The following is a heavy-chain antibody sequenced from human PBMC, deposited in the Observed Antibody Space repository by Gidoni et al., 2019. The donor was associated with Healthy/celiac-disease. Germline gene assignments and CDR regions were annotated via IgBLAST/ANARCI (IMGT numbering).Heavy chain of an antibody. CDR1: GFTFSSYD. CDR3: ARDQYMAAAGNYYYYGMDV. J-gene: IGHJ6*02. Sequence: EVQLVESGGGLVQPGGSLRLSCAASGFTFSSYDMHWVRQATGKGLEWVSAIGTAGDTYYPGSVKGRFTISRENAKNSLYLQMNSLRAGDTAVYYCARDQYMAAAGNYYYYGMDVWGQGTTVTVSS. CDR2: IGTAGDT. V-gene: IGHV3-13*01. D-gene: IGHD6-13*01.